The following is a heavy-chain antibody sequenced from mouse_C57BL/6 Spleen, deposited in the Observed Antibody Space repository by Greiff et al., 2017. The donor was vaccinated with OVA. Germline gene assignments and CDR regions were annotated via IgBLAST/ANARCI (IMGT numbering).Heavy chain of an antibody. D-gene: IGHD6-1*01. Sequence: EVQLVESGGGLVQPKGSLKLSCAASGFSFNTYAMNWVRQAPGKGLEWVARIRSKSNNYDTYYAESEKDRFTISRDDSESMLYLQMNNLKTEVTALYYCVAVAYWGQGTLVTVSA. CDR3: VAVAY. V-gene: IGHV10-1*01. J-gene: IGHJ3*01. CDR2: IRSKSNNYDT. CDR1: GFSFNTYA.